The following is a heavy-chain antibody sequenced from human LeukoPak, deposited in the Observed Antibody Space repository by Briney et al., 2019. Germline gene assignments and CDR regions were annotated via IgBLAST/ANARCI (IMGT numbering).Heavy chain of an antibody. CDR2: IYYSGST. Sequence: SETLSLTCTVSGGSISSYYWSWIRQPPGKGLEWIGCIYYSGSTNYNPSLKSRVTISVDTSKNQFSLKLSSVTAADTAVYYCASVEMATIVHWGQGTLVTVSS. D-gene: IGHD5-24*01. CDR3: ASVEMATIVH. V-gene: IGHV4-59*01. J-gene: IGHJ4*02. CDR1: GGSISSYY.